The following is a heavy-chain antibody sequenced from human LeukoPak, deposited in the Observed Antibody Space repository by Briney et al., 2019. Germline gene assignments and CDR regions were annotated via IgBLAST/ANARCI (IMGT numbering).Heavy chain of an antibody. CDR1: GFTFSIYA. Sequence: GGSLRLSCAASGFTFSIYAMSWVRQAPGRGLEWVSAISGSGGTAYYADSVKGRFTISRDNSKNTLYLQMNSLRAEDTAVYYCAKKGYYDGSGYYMYYFDHWGQGTLVTVSS. CDR2: ISGSGGTA. CDR3: AKKGYYDGSGYYMYYFDH. V-gene: IGHV3-23*01. J-gene: IGHJ4*02. D-gene: IGHD3-22*01.